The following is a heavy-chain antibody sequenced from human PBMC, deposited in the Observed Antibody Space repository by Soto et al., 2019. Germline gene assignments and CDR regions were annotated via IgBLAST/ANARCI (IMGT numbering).Heavy chain of an antibody. D-gene: IGHD3-9*01. CDR2: VSRGGDKT. CDR3: AKCGDVLRHFEWLPNPDAIDY. J-gene: IGHJ4*02. CDR1: GFNFTNYA. V-gene: IGHV3-23*01. Sequence: GGSLRLSCAGSGFNFTNYAMTWVRQAPGKGLEWLSAVSRGGDKTYYADSVKGRFTVSRDNSKNTVYLQMDSLRAEDTALYYCAKCGDVLRHFEWLPNPDAIDYWGQGTLVTVSS.